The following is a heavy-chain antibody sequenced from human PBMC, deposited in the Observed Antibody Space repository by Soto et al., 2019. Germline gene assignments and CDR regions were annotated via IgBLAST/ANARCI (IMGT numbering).Heavy chain of an antibody. J-gene: IGHJ6*02. CDR2: IIPIFGTA. CDR1: GGTFSSYA. V-gene: IGHV1-69*13. CDR3: ARDSSHIVVVVAARLRYYYYGMDV. Sequence: VASVKVSCKASGGTFSSYAISWVRQAPGQGLEWMGGIIPIFGTANYAQKFQGRVTITADESTSTAYMELSSLRSEDTAVYYCARDSSHIVVVVAARLRYYYYGMDVWGQGTTVTVSS. D-gene: IGHD2-15*01.